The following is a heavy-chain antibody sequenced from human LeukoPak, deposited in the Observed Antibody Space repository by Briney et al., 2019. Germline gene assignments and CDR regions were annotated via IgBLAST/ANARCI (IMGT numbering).Heavy chain of an antibody. CDR1: GGSIGSYY. J-gene: IGHJ4*02. CDR3: ARGREYYDSWSGYPQPLDY. CDR2: IYYSGST. D-gene: IGHD3-3*01. V-gene: IGHV4-59*01. Sequence: SETLSLTCTVSGGSIGSYYWSWIRQPPGKGLEWIGYIYYSGSTNYNPSLKSRVTISVDTSKNQFSLKLSSVTAADTAVYYCARGREYYDSWSGYPQPLDYWGQGTLVTVSS.